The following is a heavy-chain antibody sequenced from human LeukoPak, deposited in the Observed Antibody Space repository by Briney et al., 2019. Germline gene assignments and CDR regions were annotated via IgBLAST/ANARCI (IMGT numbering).Heavy chain of an antibody. J-gene: IGHJ6*03. CDR1: GFTFSSYW. V-gene: IGHV3-7*01. CDR3: ARAGRVYCSGGSCYDYYYYYMDV. Sequence: GGSLRLSCAASGFTFSSYWMSWVRQAPGKGLEWVANIKQDGSEKYYVDSVKGRFTISRDNAKNSLYLQMNSLRAEDTAVYYCARAGRVYCSGGSCYDYYYYYMDVWGKGTTVTVSS. CDR2: IKQDGSEK. D-gene: IGHD2-15*01.